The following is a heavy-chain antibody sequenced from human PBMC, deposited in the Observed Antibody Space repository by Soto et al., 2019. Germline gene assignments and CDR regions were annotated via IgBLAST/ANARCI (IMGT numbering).Heavy chain of an antibody. D-gene: IGHD3-22*01. J-gene: IGHJ5*02. V-gene: IGHV4-31*03. CDR1: GGSISSGGYY. Sequence: SETLSLPCTVSGGSISSGGYYWSWIRQHPGKGLEWIGYTYYSGSTYYNPSLKSRVTISVDTSKNQFSLKLSSVTAADTAVYYCARDDYDSDSSGYRGAWFDPWGQGTLVTVSS. CDR2: TYYSGST. CDR3: ARDDYDSDSSGYRGAWFDP.